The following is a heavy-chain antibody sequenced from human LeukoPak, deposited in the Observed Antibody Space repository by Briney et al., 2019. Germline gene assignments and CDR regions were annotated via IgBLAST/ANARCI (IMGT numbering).Heavy chain of an antibody. CDR2: ISAYNGNT. Sequence: ASVKVSCKASGYTFTSYGISWVRQAPGQGLEWMGWISAYNGNTNYAQKLQGRVTMTTDTSTSTAYMELRSLRSDDTAVYYCARIVSITMIVVVPPDYWGQGTLVTVSS. V-gene: IGHV1-18*01. CDR3: ARIVSITMIVVVPPDY. J-gene: IGHJ4*02. CDR1: GYTFTSYG. D-gene: IGHD3-22*01.